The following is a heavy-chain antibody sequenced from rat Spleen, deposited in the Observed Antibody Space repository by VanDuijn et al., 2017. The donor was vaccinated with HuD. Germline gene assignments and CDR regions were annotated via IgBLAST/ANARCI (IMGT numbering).Heavy chain of an antibody. CDR2: INSAGNT. CDR1: DHSITNGYR. Sequence: EVQLQESGPGLVKPSQSLSLTCSVTDHSITNGYRWNWIRKFPGNKLEWMGYINSAGNTLYNPSLKSQISISRDTSKNQFFLQVDSVTTEDTATYYCARSDGTHYYLPFADWGQGTLVTVSS. J-gene: IGHJ3*01. V-gene: IGHV3-3*01. D-gene: IGHD1-1*01. CDR3: ARSDGTHYYLPFAD.